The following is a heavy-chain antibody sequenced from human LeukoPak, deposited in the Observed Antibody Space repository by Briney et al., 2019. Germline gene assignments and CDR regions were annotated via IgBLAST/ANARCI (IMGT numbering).Heavy chain of an antibody. Sequence: GGSLRLSCAASGFTFSSYSMNWVRQAPGKGLEWVSYISSSSSTIYYADSVKGRFTISRDNAKNSLYLQMNSLRAEDTAVYYCARDSSRWNDRYYYYYYMDVWGKGTTVTVSS. V-gene: IGHV3-48*04. CDR2: ISSSSSTI. CDR3: ARDSSRWNDRYYYYYYMDV. J-gene: IGHJ6*03. D-gene: IGHD1-1*01. CDR1: GFTFSSYS.